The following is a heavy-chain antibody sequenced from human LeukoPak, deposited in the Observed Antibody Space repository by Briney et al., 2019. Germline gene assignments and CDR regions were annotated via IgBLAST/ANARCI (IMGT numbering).Heavy chain of an antibody. V-gene: IGHV3-21*01. CDR2: ISSSSSYI. CDR1: GFTFSSYR. Sequence: AGGSLRLSCAASGFTFSSYRMNWVRQAPGKGLEWVSSISSSSSYIYYADSVKGRFTISRDNAKNSLYLQMNSLRAEDTAVYYCARAARGIQLWDDYWGQGTLVTVSS. D-gene: IGHD5-18*01. CDR3: ARAARGIQLWDDY. J-gene: IGHJ4*02.